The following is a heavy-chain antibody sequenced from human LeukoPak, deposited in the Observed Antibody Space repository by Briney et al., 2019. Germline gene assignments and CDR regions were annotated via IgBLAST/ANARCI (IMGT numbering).Heavy chain of an antibody. CDR2: ISERGGST. CDR1: GITLSNYG. J-gene: IGHJ4*02. V-gene: IGHV3-23*01. Sequence: PGGSLRLSCVVSGITLSNYGMSWVRQAPGKGLEWVSGISERGGSTNYADSVKGRFTISRDNSKNTLYLQMSSLRAEDTAVYYCAKAAWSDSSGYYFDYWGQGTLVTVSS. D-gene: IGHD3-22*01. CDR3: AKAAWSDSSGYYFDY.